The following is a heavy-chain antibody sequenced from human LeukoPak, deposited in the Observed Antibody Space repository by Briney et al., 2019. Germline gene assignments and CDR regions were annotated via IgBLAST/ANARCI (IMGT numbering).Heavy chain of an antibody. CDR2: ISWNSGNI. Sequence: GGSLRLSCAASGFRFDNYAMHWVRQAPGKGLEWVSGISWNSGNIDYADSVKGRFAISRDNAKNSLYLQMNSLRAEDAALYYCALIGGVAFDIWAKGQWSPSLQ. J-gene: IGHJ3*02. CDR1: GFRFDNYA. CDR3: ALIGGVAFDI. V-gene: IGHV3-9*01. D-gene: IGHD3-16*01.